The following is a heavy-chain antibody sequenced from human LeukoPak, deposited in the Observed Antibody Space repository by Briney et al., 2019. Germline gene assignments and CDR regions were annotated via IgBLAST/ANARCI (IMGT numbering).Heavy chain of an antibody. CDR1: GGSISSGDYY. V-gene: IGHV4-30-4*08. CDR3: ARHNYYDSSGYYLDY. Sequence: SQTLSLTCTVSGGSISSGDYYWSWSRQPPGRGLEWIGYIYYSGSTYYNPSLKSRVTISVDKSKTQFSLKLRSVTAADTAVYYCARHNYYDSSGYYLDYWGQGTLATVSS. CDR2: IYYSGST. J-gene: IGHJ4*02. D-gene: IGHD3-22*01.